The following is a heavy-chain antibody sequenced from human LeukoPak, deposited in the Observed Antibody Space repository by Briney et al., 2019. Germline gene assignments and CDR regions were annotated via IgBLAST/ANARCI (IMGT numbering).Heavy chain of an antibody. Sequence: SETLSLTCTVSGASISSGGYYWNWIRQPPGKGLEWIGYIYYSRSTSYSSSLKRLLTISVDTSKNQFSLKLSSVPAADTAVYYCARDGYNSGYFDYWAREPWSPSPQ. CDR2: IYYSRST. J-gene: IGHJ4*02. CDR3: ARDGYNSGYFDY. D-gene: IGHD5-24*01. V-gene: IGHV4-30-4*01. CDR1: GASISSGGYY.